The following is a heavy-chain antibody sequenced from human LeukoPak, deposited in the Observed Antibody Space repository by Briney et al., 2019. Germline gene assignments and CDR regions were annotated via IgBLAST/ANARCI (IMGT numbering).Heavy chain of an antibody. D-gene: IGHD6-19*01. CDR1: GGTFSSYA. CDR3: ARSLQMGAVAAHYFDY. CDR2: IIPILGIA. Sequence: GASVKVSCKASGGTFSSYAISWVRQAPGQGLEWMGRIIPILGIANYAQKFQGRVTITADKSTSTAYMELSSLRSEDTAVYYCARSLQMGAVAAHYFDYWGQGTLVTVSS. J-gene: IGHJ4*02. V-gene: IGHV1-69*04.